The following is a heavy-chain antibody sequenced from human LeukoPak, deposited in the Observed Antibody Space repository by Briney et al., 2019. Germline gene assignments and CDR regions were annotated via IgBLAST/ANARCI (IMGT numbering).Heavy chain of an antibody. CDR2: ISSSGTYI. CDR1: GFTFSSYN. Sequence: GGSLRLSCAASGFTFSSYNMNWVRQAPGKGLEWVSSISSSGTYIYYGDSLKGRFTISRDNAKNSLYLQINSLRAEDTAVYYCARDREATDYGDYYFDYWGQGTLLTVSS. CDR3: ARDREATDYGDYYFDY. J-gene: IGHJ4*02. D-gene: IGHD4-17*01. V-gene: IGHV3-21*01.